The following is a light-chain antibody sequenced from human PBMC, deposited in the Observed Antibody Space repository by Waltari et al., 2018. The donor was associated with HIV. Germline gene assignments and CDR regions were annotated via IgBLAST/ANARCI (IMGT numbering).Light chain of an antibody. CDR2: YND. J-gene: IGLJ2*01. Sequence: QSVLTQPRSASGTPGQGVTISCSGSRANIGRNSVNWYQQFPGEAPKLLIYYNDQRPSGVPDRFSGSKSGTSASLAFSGLQSEDEADYYCETWDSSLNAVVFGGGTKLTVL. V-gene: IGLV1-44*01. CDR1: RANIGRNS. CDR3: ETWDSSLNAVV.